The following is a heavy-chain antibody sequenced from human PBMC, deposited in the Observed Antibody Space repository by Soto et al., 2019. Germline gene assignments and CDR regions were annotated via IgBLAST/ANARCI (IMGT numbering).Heavy chain of an antibody. CDR2: ITAGGHST. V-gene: IGHV3-23*01. CDR1: GFPFDNYA. D-gene: IGHD3-16*01. Sequence: PGGSLRLSCEASGFPFDNYAMNWVRQAPGKGLEWVSAITAGGHSTFYADSVKGRFTISRDNSKNTLFLQMTSLRDEDSAIFYCAKAHDPNDYFIGLFGSWGQGTLVTVSS. J-gene: IGHJ4*02. CDR3: AKAHDPNDYFIGLFGS.